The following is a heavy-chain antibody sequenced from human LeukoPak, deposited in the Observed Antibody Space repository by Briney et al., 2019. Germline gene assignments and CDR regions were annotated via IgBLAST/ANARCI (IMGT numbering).Heavy chain of an antibody. CDR3: ARDYTGTFDY. CDR2: ISYDGSNK. CDR1: GFTFRSYA. J-gene: IGHJ4*02. D-gene: IGHD2-8*02. Sequence: GGSLRLSCAASGFTFRSYAMHWVRQAPGKGLEGVAVISYDGSNKYYADSVKGRFTISRDNSKNTLYLQMNSLRAEDTAVYYCARDYTGTFDYWGQGTLVTVSS. V-gene: IGHV3-30*04.